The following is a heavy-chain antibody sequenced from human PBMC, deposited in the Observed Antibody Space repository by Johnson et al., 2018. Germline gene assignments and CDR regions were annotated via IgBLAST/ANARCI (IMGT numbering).Heavy chain of an antibody. CDR2: IWYDGTEK. V-gene: IGHV3-33*03. J-gene: IGHJ6*02. D-gene: IGHD3-22*01. Sequence: QVQLVESGGGVVQPGRSLRLSCAASGFTFSSYGMHWVRQAPGKGPEWVAVIWYDGTEKYYADSVKGRFTISRDNSKNPLYLQMNRLRVEDTVVYFCAIDKKYESRGFHHYYYYGIDVWGQGTTVTVSS. CDR3: AIDKKYESRGFHHYYYYGIDV. CDR1: GFTFSSYG.